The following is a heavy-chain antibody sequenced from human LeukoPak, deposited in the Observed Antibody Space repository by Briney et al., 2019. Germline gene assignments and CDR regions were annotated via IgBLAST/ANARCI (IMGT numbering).Heavy chain of an antibody. CDR1: GFTFSSYA. CDR3: ARDRAYYDFWSGYPQPDAALDI. Sequence: PGGSLRLSCAASGFTFSSYAMSWVRQAPGKGLEWVSAISGSGGSTYYADSVKGRFTISRDNSKNTLYLQMNSLRAEDTAVYYCARDRAYYDFWSGYPQPDAALDIWGQGTMVTVSS. J-gene: IGHJ3*02. V-gene: IGHV3-23*01. D-gene: IGHD3-3*01. CDR2: ISGSGGST.